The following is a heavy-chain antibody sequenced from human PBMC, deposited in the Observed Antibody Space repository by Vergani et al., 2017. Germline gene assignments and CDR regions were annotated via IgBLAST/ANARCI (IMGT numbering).Heavy chain of an antibody. D-gene: IGHD2-15*01. J-gene: IGHJ4*02. CDR3: ARSRPYCTSGSCPAI. CDR1: GYSITSGDY. CDR2: IHTGGST. Sequence: QVQLLESGPGLLKPSETLSLTCSVSGYSITSGDYWSWIRQPAGKGPEWIGHIHTGGSTDLNPSFKSRVSISVDTSKSQFSLKLNSVTVADTAVYYCARSRPYCTSGSCPAIWGQGTLVTVSS. V-gene: IGHV4-38-2*01.